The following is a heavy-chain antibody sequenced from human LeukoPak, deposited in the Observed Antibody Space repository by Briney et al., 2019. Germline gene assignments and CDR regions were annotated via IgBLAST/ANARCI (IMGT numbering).Heavy chain of an antibody. CDR1: GGTFSSYA. V-gene: IGHV1-18*01. D-gene: IGHD5-24*01. CDR3: ARDTPGDGYNQGDY. Sequence: ASVKVSCKASGGTFSSYAISWVRQAPGQGLEWMGWISAYNGNTRYAQNLQGRVTMTTDSSSSTTYMELRNLRSDDTAVYFCARDTPGDGYNQGDYWGQGTLVTVSS. CDR2: ISAYNGNT. J-gene: IGHJ4*02.